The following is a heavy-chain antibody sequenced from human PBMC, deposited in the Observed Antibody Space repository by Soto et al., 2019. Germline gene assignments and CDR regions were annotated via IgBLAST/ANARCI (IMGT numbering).Heavy chain of an antibody. D-gene: IGHD6-19*01. J-gene: IGHJ5*02. V-gene: IGHV3-23*04. CDR1: GFTFSSYA. CDR3: AKDRGAGGRFSGIAVAGIPS. Sequence: VQLVESGGGVVQPGRSLRLSCAASGFTFSSYAMSWVRQTPGKGLEWVSGISGGGGNTYYADSVTGRFTISRDNSRNTLYLQMNSLRAADTAIYYCAKDRGAGGRFSGIAVAGIPSWGQGTLVTVSS. CDR2: ISGGGGNT.